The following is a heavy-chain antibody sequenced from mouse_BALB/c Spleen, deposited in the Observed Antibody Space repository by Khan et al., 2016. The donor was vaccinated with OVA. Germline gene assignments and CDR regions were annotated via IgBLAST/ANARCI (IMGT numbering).Heavy chain of an antibody. Sequence: QVQLQQSGAELAKPGASVKMSCKASGYTFINYWILWVKQRPGQGLEWMGYINPSTAYTEYNQNFKDKATLTADKSSRTAYMQLSSLTSEDSAVYYCATRGLRCDFDYWGQGTTLTVSS. CDR3: ATRGLRCDFDY. CDR1: GYTFINYW. J-gene: IGHJ2*01. D-gene: IGHD1-1*01. V-gene: IGHV1-7*01. CDR2: INPSTAYT.